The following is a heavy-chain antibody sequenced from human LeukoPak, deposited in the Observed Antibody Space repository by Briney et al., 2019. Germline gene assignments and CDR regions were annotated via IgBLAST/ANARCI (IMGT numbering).Heavy chain of an antibody. V-gene: IGHV1-3*01. J-gene: IGHJ4*02. Sequence: ASVKVSCKASGYTFTSYAMHWVRQAPGQGLEWMGWINAGNGNTKYSQKFQGRVTITRDTSASTAYMELSSLRSEDTAVYYCASSLFVVVPLFDYWGQGTLVTVSS. CDR2: INAGNGNT. D-gene: IGHD2-15*01. CDR1: GYTFTSYA. CDR3: ASSLFVVVPLFDY.